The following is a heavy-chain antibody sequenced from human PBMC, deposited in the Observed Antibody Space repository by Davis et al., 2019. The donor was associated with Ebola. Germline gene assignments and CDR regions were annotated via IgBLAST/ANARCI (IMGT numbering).Heavy chain of an antibody. V-gene: IGHV3-23*01. J-gene: IGHJ4*02. CDR3: ARESYNGGWPFDY. CDR2: ISGNGGTT. CDR1: GFTFSSYG. Sequence: ESLKISCAASGFTFSSYGFSWGRQAPGKGLEWVSGISGNGGTTYYADSVKGRITVSSDNSKTTLYLHMNSLRAEDTAVYFWARESYNGGWPFDYWGQGTLLTVSS. D-gene: IGHD6-19*01.